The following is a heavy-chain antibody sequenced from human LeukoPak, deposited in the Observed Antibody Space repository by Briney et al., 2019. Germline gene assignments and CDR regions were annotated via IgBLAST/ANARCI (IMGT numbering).Heavy chain of an antibody. CDR2: INPNSGGT. V-gene: IGHV1-2*04. CDR1: GYTFTGYY. D-gene: IGHD6-13*01. J-gene: IGHJ4*02. CDR3: ARAHAAGSWYHPPLDY. Sequence: GASVKVSCKASGYTFTGYYMHWVRQAPGQGLEWMGWINPNSGGTNYAQKFQGWVTMTRDTSISTAYMELSRLRSDDTAVYYCARAHAAGSWYHPPLDYWGQGTLVTVSS.